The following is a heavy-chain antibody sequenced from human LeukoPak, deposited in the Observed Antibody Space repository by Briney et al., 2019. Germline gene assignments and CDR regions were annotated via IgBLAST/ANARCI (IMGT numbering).Heavy chain of an antibody. CDR3: AKCYDILTGYFDY. V-gene: IGHV3-66*01. D-gene: IGHD3-9*01. CDR2: IYSGGST. J-gene: IGHJ4*02. Sequence: GGSLRLSCAASGFTVSSSYMSWVRQAPGKGLEWVSVIYSGGSTYYADSVKGRFTISRDNFKNTLYLQMKSLRAEDTAVYYCAKCYDILTGYFDYRGQGTLVTVSS. CDR1: GFTVSSSY.